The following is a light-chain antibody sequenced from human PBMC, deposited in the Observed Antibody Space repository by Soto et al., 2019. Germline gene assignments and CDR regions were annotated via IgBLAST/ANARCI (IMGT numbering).Light chain of an antibody. V-gene: IGKV3D-15*01. J-gene: IGKJ1*01. CDR2: GAS. CDR1: QSVSSN. CDR3: QQYNNWPGT. Sequence: EIVLTQSPATLSLSPGERGTLSCRASQSVSSNLAWYQQKPGQAPRLLIYGASSRATGIPDRFSGSGSGTEFTLTISSLQSEDFAVYYCQQYNNWPGTFGQGTKVDIK.